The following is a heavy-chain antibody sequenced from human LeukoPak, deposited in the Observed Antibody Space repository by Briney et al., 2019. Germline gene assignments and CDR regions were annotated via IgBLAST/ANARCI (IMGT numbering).Heavy chain of an antibody. CDR3: ARLSYYYDSSGPIDY. D-gene: IGHD3-22*01. Sequence: PGGSLRLSCAASGFTVSSNYMTWVRQAPGKGLEWVSVIYSGGSTDYADSVKGRFTISRDNSKNTLYLQMNSLRAEDTAVYYCARLSYYYDSSGPIDYWGQGTLVTVSS. CDR2: IYSGGST. V-gene: IGHV3-66*01. J-gene: IGHJ4*02. CDR1: GFTVSSNY.